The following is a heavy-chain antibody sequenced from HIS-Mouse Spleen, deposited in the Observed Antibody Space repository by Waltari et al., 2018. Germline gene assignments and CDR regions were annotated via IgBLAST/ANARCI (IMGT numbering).Heavy chain of an antibody. J-gene: IGHJ4*02. CDR2: ISGSGGST. Sequence: SCAASGFTFSSYAMSWVRQAPGKGLEWVSAISGSGGSTYYADSVKGRFTISRDNSKNTLYLQMNSLRAEDTAVYYCAQNYYGSGSYYYWGQGTLVTVSS. CDR3: AQNYYGSGSYYY. D-gene: IGHD3-10*01. CDR1: GFTFSSYA. V-gene: IGHV3-23*01.